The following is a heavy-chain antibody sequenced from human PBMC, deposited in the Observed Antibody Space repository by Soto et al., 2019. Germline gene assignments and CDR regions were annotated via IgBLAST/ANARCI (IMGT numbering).Heavy chain of an antibody. CDR1: GFTVSSNY. CDR2: INSDGST. J-gene: IGHJ6*02. D-gene: IGHD3-10*01. CDR3: VSDAPGSGAPYYYYGMDV. Sequence: PGGSLRLSCAASGFTVSSNYINWVRQAPGKGLEWVSVINSDGSTYYADSLKGRFTISRDNSKNTLYRQMNNLRAEDTAVYYCVSDAPGSGAPYYYYGMDVWGQGTTVTVSS. V-gene: IGHV3-66*01.